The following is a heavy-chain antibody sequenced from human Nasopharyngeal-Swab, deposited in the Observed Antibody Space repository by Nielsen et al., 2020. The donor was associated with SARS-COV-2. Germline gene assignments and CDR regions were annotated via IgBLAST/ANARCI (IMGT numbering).Heavy chain of an antibody. V-gene: IGHV3-30*03. CDR3: ASAGGSGWYAFDI. J-gene: IGHJ3*02. CDR2: ISYEGSIR. Sequence: GESLKISCTASGFTFNYFGMHWVRQAPGRGLEWVAFISYEGSIRNYIDSVKGRFTISRENARSSLYLQMNSLTAGDTAMYYCASAGGSGWYAFDIWGQGTMVIVSS. CDR1: GFTFNYFG. D-gene: IGHD6-19*01.